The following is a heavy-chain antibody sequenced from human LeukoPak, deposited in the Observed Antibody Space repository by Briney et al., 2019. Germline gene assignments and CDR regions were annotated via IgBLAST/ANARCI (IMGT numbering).Heavy chain of an antibody. J-gene: IGHJ4*02. CDR2: IHYSGST. CDR3: ATDGSHYSDY. V-gene: IGHV4-31*03. CDR1: GGSITSGSYF. Sequence: SQTLSLTCTVSGGSITSGSYFWTWIRQHPGKGLEWIGYIHYSGSTSYNPSLESRITISIDTSKNQFSLKLRSVTAADTAVYYCATDGSHYSDYWGQGTLVTVSS. D-gene: IGHD2-2*03.